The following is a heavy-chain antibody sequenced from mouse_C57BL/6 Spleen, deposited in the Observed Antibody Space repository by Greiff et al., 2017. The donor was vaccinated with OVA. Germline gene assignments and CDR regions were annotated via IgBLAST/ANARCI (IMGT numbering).Heavy chain of an antibody. CDR1: GYTFTIYW. J-gene: IGHJ2*01. D-gene: IGHD4-1*01. CDR3: ARDWDVDFDY. CDR2: IHPNSGST. Sequence: QVQLQQPGAELVKPGASVKLSCKASGYTFTIYWMHWVKQRPGQGLEWIGMIHPNSGSTNYNEKFKSKATLTVDKSSSTAYMQLSSLTSEDSAVYYCARDWDVDFDYWGQGTTLTVSS. V-gene: IGHV1-64*01.